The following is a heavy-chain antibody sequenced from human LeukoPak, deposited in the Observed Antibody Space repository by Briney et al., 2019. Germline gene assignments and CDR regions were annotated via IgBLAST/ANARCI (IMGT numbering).Heavy chain of an antibody. J-gene: IGHJ4*02. D-gene: IGHD3-10*01. CDR1: GFTFTSYG. CDR2: IRYDGHNQ. CDR3: ARGTLLWFGESTYYFDY. Sequence: GGSLRLSCAASGFTFTSYGMHWVRQAPGKGLEWVAFIRYDGHNQYYVDSVNGRFTISRDTSKSTLYLQMNSLRPEDTAMYYCARGTLLWFGESTYYFDYWGQGTLVTVSS. V-gene: IGHV3-30*02.